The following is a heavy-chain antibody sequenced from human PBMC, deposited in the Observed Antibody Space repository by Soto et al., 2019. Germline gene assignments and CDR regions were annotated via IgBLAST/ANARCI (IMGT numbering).Heavy chain of an antibody. CDR2: IIPIFGTA. D-gene: IGHD1-26*01. CDR3: ARGGGSYYREYYYYYGMDV. CDR1: GGTFSSYA. J-gene: IGHJ6*02. V-gene: IGHV1-69*13. Sequence: SVKVSCKVSGGTFSSYAISWVRQAPGQGLEWMGGIIPIFGTANYAQKFQGRVTITADESTSTAYMELSSLRSEDTAVYYCARGGGSYYREYYYYYGMDVWGQGTTVTVSS.